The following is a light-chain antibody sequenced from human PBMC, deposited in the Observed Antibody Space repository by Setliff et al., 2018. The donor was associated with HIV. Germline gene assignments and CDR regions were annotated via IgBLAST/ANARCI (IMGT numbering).Light chain of an antibody. J-gene: IGLJ2*01. Sequence: SYELTQPPSVSVAPGKTARITCGGKNIGSKSVYWYQQKAGQAPVLVIYYDTERPSGIPERFSGSNSGNTATLTINRVEAGDEADYHCQVWDASSDHPVVFGGGTKVTVL. V-gene: IGLV3-21*04. CDR3: QVWDASSDHPVV. CDR2: YDT. CDR1: NIGSKS.